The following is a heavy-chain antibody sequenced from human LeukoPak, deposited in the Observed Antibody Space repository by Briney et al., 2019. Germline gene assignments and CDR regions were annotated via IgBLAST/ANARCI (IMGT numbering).Heavy chain of an antibody. CDR3: GRVGGRSKAAKGDAFDI. Sequence: GGSLRLSCAASGFTFSSYSKNWVRQAPGKGLEWVSSISSGSTYMYYADSVKGRFTISRDNAQNSVFLQMNSLRAGDTAVYYCGRVGGRSKAAKGDAFDIWGQGTMVVVSS. J-gene: IGHJ3*02. V-gene: IGHV3-21*06. CDR2: ISSGSTYM. CDR1: GFTFSSYS. D-gene: IGHD6-6*01.